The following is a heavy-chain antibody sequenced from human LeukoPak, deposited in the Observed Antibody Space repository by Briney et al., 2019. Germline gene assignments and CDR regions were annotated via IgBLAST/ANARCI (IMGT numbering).Heavy chain of an antibody. V-gene: IGHV4-59*08. Sequence: SETLSLTRTVSGGSISSYYWSWIRQPPGKGLEWIGYIYYSGSTNYNPSLKSRVTISVDTSKNQFSLKLSSVTAADTAVYYCARASTVTTDYGMDVWGQGTTVTVSS. CDR2: IYYSGST. J-gene: IGHJ6*02. CDR1: GGSISSYY. D-gene: IGHD4-17*01. CDR3: ARASTVTTDYGMDV.